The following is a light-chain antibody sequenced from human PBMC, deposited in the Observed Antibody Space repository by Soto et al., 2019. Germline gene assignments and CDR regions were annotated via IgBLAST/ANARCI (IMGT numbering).Light chain of an antibody. CDR1: QTVGRF. CDR3: QQRLHWPIT. V-gene: IGKV3-11*01. CDR2: DAS. Sequence: DIVLTQSPATLSLSPRDRVTLSCRASQTVGRFLSWYQHSPGQGPRLLVYDASNRATGVPARFSGSGSETGFTLTISSLEPEDFAVYYCQQRLHWPITFGQGTRLEIK. J-gene: IGKJ5*01.